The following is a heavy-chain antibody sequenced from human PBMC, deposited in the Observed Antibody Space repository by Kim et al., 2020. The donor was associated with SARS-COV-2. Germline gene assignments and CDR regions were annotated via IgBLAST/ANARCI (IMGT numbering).Heavy chain of an antibody. CDR2: IIPIFGTA. CDR1: GGTFSSYA. CDR3: ARDAPYSSGWYGWFDP. Sequence: SVKVSCKASGGTFSSYAISWVRQAPGQGLEWMGGIIPIFGTANYAQKFQGRVTITADESTSTAYMELSSLRSEDTAVYYCARDAPYSSGWYGWFDPWGQGTLVTVSS. D-gene: IGHD6-19*01. V-gene: IGHV1-69*13. J-gene: IGHJ5*02.